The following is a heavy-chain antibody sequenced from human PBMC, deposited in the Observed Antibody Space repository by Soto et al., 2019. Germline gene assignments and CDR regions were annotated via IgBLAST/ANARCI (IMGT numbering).Heavy chain of an antibody. CDR3: ARGGLGCSHISCPSRSWYFDL. V-gene: IGHV1-46*01. D-gene: IGHD2-2*01. CDR1: GYTFSGYF. CDR2: FNPAAGTT. J-gene: IGHJ2*01. Sequence: QVQLVQSGAEVKKPGDSLKVSCKASGYTFSGYFIHWVRQAPGQGLEWMAIFNPAAGTTSYAQLFQGRVSVTRDTSTTTIYMDLSSLRSEDTAVYYCARGGLGCSHISCPSRSWYFDLWGRGTLVTVSS.